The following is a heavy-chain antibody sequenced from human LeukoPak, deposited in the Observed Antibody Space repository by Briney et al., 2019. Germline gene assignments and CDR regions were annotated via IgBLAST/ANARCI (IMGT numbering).Heavy chain of an antibody. CDR1: GYSISSGYY. V-gene: IGHV4-38-2*02. CDR3: TTLTMSGLGIIPPAS. D-gene: IGHD3/OR15-3a*01. CDR2: VYHSGST. J-gene: IGHJ5*02. Sequence: SETLSLTCTVSGYSISSGYYWGWIRQPPGKGLEWIGSVYHSGSTYYNPSLKSRVTISVDTSRSQFSLSLTSVTAADTAVYYCTTLTMSGLGIIPPASWGQGTLVTVSS.